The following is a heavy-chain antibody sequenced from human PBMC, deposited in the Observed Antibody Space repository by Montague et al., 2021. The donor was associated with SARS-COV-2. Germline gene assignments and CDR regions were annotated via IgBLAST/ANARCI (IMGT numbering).Heavy chain of an antibody. CDR1: GGSFSGYY. V-gene: IGHV4-34*01. J-gene: IGHJ5*02. Sequence: SETLSLTCAVSGGSFSGYYWSWIRQPRGKGLEWIGEINNSGSTNXNPSLKSRVTISVETSKNQFSLKLSSVTAADTAVEYCARGEGGIIRIVVAVPGWFDPWGQGTLVTVSS. CDR2: INNSGST. CDR3: ARGEGGIIRIVVAVPGWFDP. D-gene: IGHD3-22*01.